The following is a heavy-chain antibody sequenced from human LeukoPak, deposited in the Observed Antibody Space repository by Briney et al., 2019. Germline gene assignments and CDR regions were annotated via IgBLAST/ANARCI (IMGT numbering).Heavy chain of an antibody. Sequence: SQTLSLTCTVSGGSISSGSYYWSWIRQPPGNGLEWIGYIYYSGSTNYNPSLKSRVTISVDTSKNQFSLKLSSVTAADTAVYYCARGVAVAGCYFDYWGQGTLVTVSS. J-gene: IGHJ4*02. CDR1: GGSISSGSYY. V-gene: IGHV4-61*01. D-gene: IGHD6-19*01. CDR3: ARGVAVAGCYFDY. CDR2: IYYSGST.